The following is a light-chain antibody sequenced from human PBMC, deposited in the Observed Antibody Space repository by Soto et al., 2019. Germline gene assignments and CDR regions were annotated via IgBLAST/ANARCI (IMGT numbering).Light chain of an antibody. CDR3: QQYGNSRWT. CDR2: GAS. J-gene: IGKJ1*01. Sequence: EGVLTPSPGALSLFPGERATLSCRASQSVSSSYLAWYQQKPGQAPRLLIFGASSRATGIPDRFSGSGSGTDFILTISRLEPEDFAVYYCQQYGNSRWTFGQGTKV. V-gene: IGKV3-20*01. CDR1: QSVSSSY.